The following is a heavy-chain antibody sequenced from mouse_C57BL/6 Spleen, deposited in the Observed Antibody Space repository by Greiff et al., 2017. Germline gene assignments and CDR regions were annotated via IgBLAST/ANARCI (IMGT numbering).Heavy chain of an antibody. Sequence: EVKLMESGGGLVKPGGSLKLSCAASGFTFSSYALSWVRQTPEKRLEWVATISDGGSYTYYPDNVKGRFTISRDNAKNNLYLQMSHLKSEDTAMYYCARRGEGYAMDYWGQGTSVTVSS. CDR1: GFTFSSYA. J-gene: IGHJ4*01. CDR2: ISDGGSYT. V-gene: IGHV5-4*03. CDR3: ARRGEGYAMDY.